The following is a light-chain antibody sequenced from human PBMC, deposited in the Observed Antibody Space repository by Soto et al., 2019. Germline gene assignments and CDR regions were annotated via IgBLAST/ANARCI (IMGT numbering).Light chain of an antibody. Sequence: QSALTQPASVSGSPGQSITISCTGTSRDVGGYDYVSWYQQHPGKAPKLMSYDVTNRPSGVSNRFSGSKSGNTASLTISGLQAEDEADYYCSSYTSSSTLVFGTGSKLTVL. J-gene: IGLJ1*01. CDR3: SSYTSSSTLV. CDR1: SRDVGGYDY. CDR2: DVT. V-gene: IGLV2-14*03.